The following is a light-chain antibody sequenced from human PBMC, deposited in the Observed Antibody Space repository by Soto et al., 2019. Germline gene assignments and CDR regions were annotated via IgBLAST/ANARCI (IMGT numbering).Light chain of an antibody. Sequence: QSALTQPASVSGSPGQSITLSCTGTSSDVGGYNYVSWYQQHPGKAPKLMIYEVSNRPSGVSNRFSGSKSGNTASLTISGLQAEDEADYYCCSYAGRYTFVFGTGTKVTVL. CDR3: CSYAGRYTFV. CDR1: SSDVGGYNY. J-gene: IGLJ1*01. CDR2: EVS. V-gene: IGLV2-14*01.